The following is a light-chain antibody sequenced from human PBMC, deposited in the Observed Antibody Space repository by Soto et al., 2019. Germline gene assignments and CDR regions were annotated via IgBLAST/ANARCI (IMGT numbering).Light chain of an antibody. J-gene: IGLJ1*01. V-gene: IGLV1-40*01. Sequence: QLVLTQPPSVSGAPGQRVTISCTGSSSNIGAYFDVHWYQQLPGTAPKLLIYGNSNRPSGVPDRFSGSKSGTSASLAITGLQAEDEADYYCQSYDTSLRGSVFGTGTKVTVL. CDR1: SSNIGAYFD. CDR3: QSYDTSLRGSV. CDR2: GNS.